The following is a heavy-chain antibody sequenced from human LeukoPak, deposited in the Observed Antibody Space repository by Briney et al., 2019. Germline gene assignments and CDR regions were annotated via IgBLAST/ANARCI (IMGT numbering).Heavy chain of an antibody. V-gene: IGHV3-30*04. CDR2: ISYDGSNK. CDR3: AKAPYCSSTSCYHPLSMSY. CDR1: GFTFSSYA. D-gene: IGHD2-2*01. Sequence: PGGSLRLSCAASGFTFSSYAMHWVRQAPGKGLEWVAVISYDGSNKYYADSVKGRFTISRDNSKNTLYLQMNSLRAEDTAVYYCAKAPYCSSTSCYHPLSMSYWGQGTLVTVSS. J-gene: IGHJ4*02.